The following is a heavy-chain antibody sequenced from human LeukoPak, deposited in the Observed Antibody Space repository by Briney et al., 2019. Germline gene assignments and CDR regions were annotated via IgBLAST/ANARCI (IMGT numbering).Heavy chain of an antibody. D-gene: IGHD1-1*01. J-gene: IGHJ4*02. CDR3: ARVNINNWHSCDY. CDR2: IYHSGSP. CDR1: GGSISSNNW. Sequence: SETLSLTCAVSGGSISSNNWWGWVRQPPGKGLEWIGEIYHSGSPNYNPSLKSRVTISVDKSRNHFSLNLSSVTAADTAVYYCARVNINNWHSCDYWGQGTLVTVPS. V-gene: IGHV4-4*02.